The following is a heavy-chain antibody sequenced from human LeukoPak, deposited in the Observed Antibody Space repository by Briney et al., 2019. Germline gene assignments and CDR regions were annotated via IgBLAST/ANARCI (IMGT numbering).Heavy chain of an antibody. J-gene: IGHJ4*02. CDR1: GYTFTSYG. Sequence: ASVKVSCKASGYTFTSYGISWVRQAPGQGLEWMGWISAYNGNTNYAQKLQGRVTMTTDTSTSTAYMELSSLRSEDTAVYYCAREAHYYDSSGYYLFDYWGQGTLVTVSS. D-gene: IGHD3-22*01. CDR3: AREAHYYDSSGYYLFDY. CDR2: ISAYNGNT. V-gene: IGHV1-18*01.